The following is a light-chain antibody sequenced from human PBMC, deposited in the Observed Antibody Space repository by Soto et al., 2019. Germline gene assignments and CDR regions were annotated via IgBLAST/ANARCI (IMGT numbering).Light chain of an antibody. J-gene: IGKJ4*01. CDR2: DAS. CDR3: QQYDNLPLT. Sequence: DIQMTQAPSALSASVGDRVTVTCQASQDIKNYLNWYQPKSGKAPKLLIYDASDLETGVPSRFSGSGSGTDFTFTINSLQPEDIATYYCQQYDNLPLTCGGGTKVDIK. V-gene: IGKV1-33*01. CDR1: QDIKNY.